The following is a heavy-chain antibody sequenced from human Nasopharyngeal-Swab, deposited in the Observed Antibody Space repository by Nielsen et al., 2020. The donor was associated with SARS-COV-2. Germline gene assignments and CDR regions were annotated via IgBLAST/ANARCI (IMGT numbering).Heavy chain of an antibody. CDR2: IYYNGNT. Sequence: GSLRLSCTVSGDSIAYSTFYWGWIRQPPGKGLEWIGNIYYNGNTYQNPSLKSRLTISVAKSKNQFSLQLSSVTAADTAVYYGVSSSSWYYFDYWAQGTQVTVSS. J-gene: IGHJ4*02. CDR1: GDSIAYSTFY. V-gene: IGHV4-39*01. D-gene: IGHD6-13*01. CDR3: VSSSSWYYFDY.